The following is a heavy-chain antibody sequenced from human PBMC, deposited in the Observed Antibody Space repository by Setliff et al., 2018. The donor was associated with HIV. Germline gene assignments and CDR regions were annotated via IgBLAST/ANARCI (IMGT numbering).Heavy chain of an antibody. V-gene: IGHV4-61*09. Sequence: SETLSLTCTVSGGSIRSGSYHWTWIRQPAGKGLEWVGHIYTTGSTDYNPSLKSRVTISVDTSKNQFSLKLSSVTAADTAVYYRARAHTGGWSHWGQGTLVTVSS. CDR1: GGSIRSGSYH. D-gene: IGHD6-19*01. CDR2: IYTTGST. J-gene: IGHJ4*02. CDR3: ARAHTGGWSH.